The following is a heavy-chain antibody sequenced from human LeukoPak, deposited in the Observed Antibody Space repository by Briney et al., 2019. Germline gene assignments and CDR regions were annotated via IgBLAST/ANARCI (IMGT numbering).Heavy chain of an antibody. J-gene: IGHJ4*02. CDR3: ARLGGEYAGTEPIHFDY. Sequence: QPGRSLRLSCAASGFTFSSYGMHWVRQAPGKGLEWVAAIWYDGSNKYYADSVKGRFTISRDNSKNTLYLQMNSLRAEDTAVYYCARLGGEYAGTEPIHFDYWGQGTLVTVSS. CDR1: GFTFSSYG. D-gene: IGHD3-16*01. CDR2: IWYDGSNK. V-gene: IGHV3-33*01.